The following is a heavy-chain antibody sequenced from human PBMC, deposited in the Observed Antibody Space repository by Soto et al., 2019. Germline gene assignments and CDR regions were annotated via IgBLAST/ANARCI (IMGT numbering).Heavy chain of an antibody. CDR3: ARDICSSTSCYGIDGYYYYMDV. J-gene: IGHJ6*03. V-gene: IGHV1-18*01. CDR1: GYTFTSYG. Sequence: ASLKVSCKASGYTFTSYGIIWVRQAPGQGLERMGWISAYNGNTNYAQKLQGRVTMTTDTSTSTAYMELRSLRSDDTAVYYCARDICSSTSCYGIDGYYYYMDVWGKGTTVTVSS. D-gene: IGHD2-2*01. CDR2: ISAYNGNT.